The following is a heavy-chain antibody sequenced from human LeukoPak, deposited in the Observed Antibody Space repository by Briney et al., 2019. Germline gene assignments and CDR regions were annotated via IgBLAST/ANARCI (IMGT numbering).Heavy chain of an antibody. D-gene: IGHD3-16*02. J-gene: IGHJ4*02. CDR2: ISGSGGST. CDR3: AGLLAGDYDYVWGSYRENYNFDY. Sequence: GGSLRLSCAVSGFTFSSYAMSWVRQAPGKGLKWVSSISGSGGSTYYADSVKGRFTISRSNSKNTLYLQMNSLRAEDTAVYYCAGLLAGDYDYVWGSYRENYNFDYWGQGTLVTVSS. V-gene: IGHV3-23*01. CDR1: GFTFSSYA.